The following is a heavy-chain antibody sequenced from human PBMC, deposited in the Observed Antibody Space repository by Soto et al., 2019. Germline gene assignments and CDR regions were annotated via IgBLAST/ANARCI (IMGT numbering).Heavy chain of an antibody. J-gene: IGHJ6*02. CDR1: GYTFTGYY. V-gene: IGHV1-2*04. CDR2: INPNSGGT. D-gene: IGHD3-3*01. CDR3: ARSPILFWGWLLSAERSYGMDV. Sequence: GASVKVSCKASGYTFTGYYMHWVRQAPGQGLEWMGWINPNSGGTNYAQKFQGWVTMTRDTSISTAYMELSRLRSDDTAVYYCARSPILFWGWLLSAERSYGMDVWGQGTTVTVSS.